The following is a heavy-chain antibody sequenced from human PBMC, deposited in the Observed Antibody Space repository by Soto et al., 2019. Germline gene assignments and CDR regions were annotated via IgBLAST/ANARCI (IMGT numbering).Heavy chain of an antibody. CDR1: GITFSSYV. D-gene: IGHD6-13*01. J-gene: IGHJ6*02. CDR3: AKVQAAAGKMYYYYGMDV. CDR2: IIGSGSST. V-gene: IGHV3-23*01. Sequence: GGSLRLSCAASGITFSSYVMNWVRQAPGKGLEWVSSIIGSGSSTHYADSVKGRFTISRDNSKNTLYLQLNRLGAEDTAVYYCAKVQAAAGKMYYYYGMDVWGQGTTVTVSS.